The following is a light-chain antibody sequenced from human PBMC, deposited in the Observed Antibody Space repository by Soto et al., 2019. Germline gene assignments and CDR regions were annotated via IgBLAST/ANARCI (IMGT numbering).Light chain of an antibody. CDR1: QSVSSSY. V-gene: IGKV3-20*01. CDR2: GAS. CDR3: QQYGSSPPTWT. Sequence: EIVLTQSPGTLSLSPGERATLSCRASQSVSSSYLAWYQQKPGQAPRLLIYGASSRATGIPDRFSGSGSGTDFTLTISRLEPEDFAVYYCQQYGSSPPTWTFGKGPRWIS. J-gene: IGKJ1*01.